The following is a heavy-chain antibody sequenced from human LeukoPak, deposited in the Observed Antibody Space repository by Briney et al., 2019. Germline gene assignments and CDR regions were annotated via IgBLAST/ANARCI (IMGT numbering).Heavy chain of an antibody. CDR1: GFTFSSYS. CDR3: AGDRGSNWFDP. CDR2: ISSSSSTI. Sequence: PGGSLRLSCAASGFTFSSYSMNWVRQAPGKGLEWVSYISSSSSTIYYADSVKGRFTISRDNAKNSLYLQMNSLRAEDTAVYYCAGDRGSNWFDPWGQGTLVTVSS. J-gene: IGHJ5*01. D-gene: IGHD6-25*01. V-gene: IGHV3-48*01.